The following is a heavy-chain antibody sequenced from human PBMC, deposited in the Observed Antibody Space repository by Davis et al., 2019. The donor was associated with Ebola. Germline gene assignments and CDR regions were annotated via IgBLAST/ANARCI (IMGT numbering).Heavy chain of an antibody. V-gene: IGHV3-7*01. D-gene: IGHD4-23*01. J-gene: IGHJ4*02. CDR2: IKQDGSEK. CDR1: GFVFSSYV. Sequence: GESLKISCAASGFVFSSYVMSWVRQAPGKGLEWVANIKQDGSEKYYVDSLKGRFTISRDNAKNLLSLQMNGLRAEDTAFYYCARGPSTGNSFTYWGQGTLVTVSS. CDR3: ARGPSTGNSFTY.